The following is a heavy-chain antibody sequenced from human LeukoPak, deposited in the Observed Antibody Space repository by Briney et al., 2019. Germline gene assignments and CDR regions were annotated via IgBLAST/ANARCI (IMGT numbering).Heavy chain of an antibody. J-gene: IGHJ4*02. CDR1: GFTFSSYE. D-gene: IGHD3-22*01. CDR3: ARDRDYYDSSGYYLDY. V-gene: IGHV3-48*03. Sequence: GGSLRLSCAASGFTFSSYEMNWVRQAPGKGLEWGSYISSSGSTIYYADSVKGRFTISRDNAKNSLYLQMNSLRAEDTAVYYCARDRDYYDSSGYYLDYWGQGALVTVSS. CDR2: ISSSGSTI.